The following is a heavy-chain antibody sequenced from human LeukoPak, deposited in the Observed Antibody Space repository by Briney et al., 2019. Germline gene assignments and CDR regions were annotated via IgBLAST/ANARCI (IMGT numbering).Heavy chain of an antibody. CDR2: IYYSGST. Sequence: SETLSLTCTVSGGSISSYYWSWIRQPPGKGLEWIGYIYYSGSTNYNPSLKSRVTISVDTSKNQFSLKLSSVTAADTAVYYCARHSRGHCSSTSCYNWFDPWGQGTLVTVSS. CDR3: ARHSRGHCSSTSCYNWFDP. V-gene: IGHV4-59*08. CDR1: GGSISSYY. D-gene: IGHD2-2*01. J-gene: IGHJ5*02.